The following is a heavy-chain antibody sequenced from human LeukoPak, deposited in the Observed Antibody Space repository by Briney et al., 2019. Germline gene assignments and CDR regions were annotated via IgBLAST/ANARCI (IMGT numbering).Heavy chain of an antibody. CDR3: ARVNYYDSSGTDY. V-gene: IGHV4-59*01. Sequence: SETLSLTCTVSGDSISSYYWSWLRQPPGKGLEWIGYIYYSGSTNYNPSLKSRVTISVDTSRNQFSLRLSSVTAADTAVYYCARVNYYDSSGTDYWGQGTLVTVSS. CDR2: IYYSGST. J-gene: IGHJ4*02. D-gene: IGHD3-22*01. CDR1: GDSISSYY.